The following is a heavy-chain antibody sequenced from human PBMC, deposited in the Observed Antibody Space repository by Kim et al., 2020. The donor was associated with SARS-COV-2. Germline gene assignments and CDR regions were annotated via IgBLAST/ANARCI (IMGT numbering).Heavy chain of an antibody. D-gene: IGHD6-13*01. J-gene: IGHJ4*02. CDR3: ARRRSSWYSQIDF. Sequence: NYEYAGKGRFTISRDNAENSLNLQMNSLRAEDTAVYYCARRRSSWYSQIDFWGQGTLVTVSS. V-gene: IGHV3-11*03.